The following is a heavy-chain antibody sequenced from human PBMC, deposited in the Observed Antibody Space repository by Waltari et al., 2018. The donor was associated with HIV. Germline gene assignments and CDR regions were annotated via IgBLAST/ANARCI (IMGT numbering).Heavy chain of an antibody. D-gene: IGHD7-27*01. CDR2: IAWNGGIT. Sequence: EVQLVESGGGLVQPGRSLRLSCAASGFTFDDFAMHWVRQVPGKGLEWVSGIAWNGGITGYADSVKGRFTISRDKNSLYLQMNSLRPEDTALYYCVKGSIATTWGHFDFWGQGTLVTVSS. J-gene: IGHJ4*02. V-gene: IGHV3-9*01. CDR1: GFTFDDFA. CDR3: VKGSIATTWGHFDF.